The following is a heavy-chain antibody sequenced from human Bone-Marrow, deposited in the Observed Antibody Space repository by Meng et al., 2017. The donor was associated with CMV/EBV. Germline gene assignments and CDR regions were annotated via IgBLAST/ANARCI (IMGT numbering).Heavy chain of an antibody. CDR3: ARGPKIGVGSGYYFPYYYYYGMDV. Sequence: SETLSLTCTVSGGSVSRGSIYWSWIRQPPGKGLEWFGYIYYSGSTNYNPSLKSRVTITVDTSKNQFSLKLSSVTAAGTAVYYCARGPKIGVGSGYYFPYYYYYGMDVWGQGTTVTGSS. CDR2: IYYSGST. V-gene: IGHV4-61*01. J-gene: IGHJ6*01. D-gene: IGHD3-22*01. CDR1: GGSVSRGSIY.